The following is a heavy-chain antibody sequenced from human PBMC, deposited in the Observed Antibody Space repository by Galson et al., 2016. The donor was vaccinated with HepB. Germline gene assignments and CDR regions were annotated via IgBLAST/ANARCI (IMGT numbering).Heavy chain of an antibody. CDR3: ARDEWDYSNSY. CDR2: IRPDGNHI. V-gene: IGHV3-7*03. Sequence: SLRLSCAPSGFTFRNYWLSWVRQAPGKGLEWVANIRPDGNHIFYVDSVRGRFTVSRDNAQNNLYLQRNSLRADDTAVYYCARDEWDYSNSYWGQGTLVTVSS. CDR1: GFTFRNYW. D-gene: IGHD4-11*01. J-gene: IGHJ4*02.